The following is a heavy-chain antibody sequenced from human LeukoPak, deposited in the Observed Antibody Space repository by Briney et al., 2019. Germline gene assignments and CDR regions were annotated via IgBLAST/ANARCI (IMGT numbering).Heavy chain of an antibody. V-gene: IGHV3-30-3*01. D-gene: IGHD3-22*01. Sequence: GGSLRLSCSASAFTFSIYAMHWVRQAPGKGLEWVAFISYDGSNKYYADSVKGRFTISRDNSKNTLYLQMNSLRAEDTAVYYYAKEGSPMIVVAGFDYWGQGTLVTVSS. CDR1: AFTFSIYA. CDR2: ISYDGSNK. J-gene: IGHJ4*02. CDR3: AKEGSPMIVVAGFDY.